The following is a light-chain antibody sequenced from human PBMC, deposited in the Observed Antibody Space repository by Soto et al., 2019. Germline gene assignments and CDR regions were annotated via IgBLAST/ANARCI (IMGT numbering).Light chain of an antibody. CDR1: QSISSW. Sequence: DIQMTQSPSTLSASVVDRVTITCRASQSISSWLAWYQQKPGKAPKLLIDDASSLESGVPSRFSGSGSGTEFTLTISRLQPDDFATYYCQQYNSYLYTFGQGTKLEIK. V-gene: IGKV1-5*01. CDR3: QQYNSYLYT. J-gene: IGKJ2*01. CDR2: DAS.